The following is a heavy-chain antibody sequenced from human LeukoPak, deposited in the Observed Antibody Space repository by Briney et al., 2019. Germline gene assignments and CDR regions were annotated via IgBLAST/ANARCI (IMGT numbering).Heavy chain of an antibody. J-gene: IGHJ4*02. CDR3: ASLRYLEK. CDR1: GLTFSNYW. Sequence: PGGSLRLSCAGSGLTFSNYWMNWVRQAPGKGLEWVANIKEDGSETYYVDSVKGRFTISRDNAKNSLYLQMNSMRVENTAVYYCASLRYLEKWGQGTLVTVSS. V-gene: IGHV3-7*01. D-gene: IGHD3-3*01. CDR2: IKEDGSET.